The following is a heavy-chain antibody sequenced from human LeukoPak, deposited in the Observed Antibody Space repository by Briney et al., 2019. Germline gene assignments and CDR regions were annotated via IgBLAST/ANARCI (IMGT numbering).Heavy chain of an antibody. J-gene: IGHJ6*03. V-gene: IGHV4-39*07. CDR1: GGSIGSSTYY. CDR2: IYYNGDA. CDR3: ARERLSYYYMDA. Sequence: SETLSLTCTVSGGSIGSSTYYWVWIRQPPGKGLEWIGSIYYNGDAYYSPSLQSRVSISVATSKNQFSLKLSSVTAADTAVYYCARERLSYYYMDAWGKGTTVTVSS. D-gene: IGHD1-1*01.